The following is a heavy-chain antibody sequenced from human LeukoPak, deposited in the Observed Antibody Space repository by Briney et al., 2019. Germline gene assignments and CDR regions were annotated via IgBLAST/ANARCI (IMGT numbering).Heavy chain of an antibody. CDR2: INPNSGGT. V-gene: IGHV1-2*02. Sequence: APVKVSCKASGYTFTGYYMHWVRQAPGQGLEWMGWINPNSGGTNYAQKFQGRVTMTRDTSISTAYMELSRLRSDDTAVYYCARDPLDYPSYNWFDPWGQGTLVTVSS. D-gene: IGHD3/OR15-3a*01. CDR3: ARDPLDYPSYNWFDP. CDR1: GYTFTGYY. J-gene: IGHJ5*02.